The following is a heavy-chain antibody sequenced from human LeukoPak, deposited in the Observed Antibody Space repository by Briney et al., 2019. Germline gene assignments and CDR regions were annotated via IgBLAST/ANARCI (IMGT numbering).Heavy chain of an antibody. CDR1: GGSISSSSYY. V-gene: IGHV4-39*01. CDR2: IYYSGST. J-gene: IGHJ4*02. D-gene: IGHD5-18*01. CDR3: ARHKTWIQLWYFDY. Sequence: SETLSLTCTVSGGSISSSSYYWGWIRQPPGKGLEWIGSIYYSGSTYYNPSLKSRVTISVDTSRNQFSLKLSSVTAADTAVYYCARHKTWIQLWYFDYWGQGTLVTVSS.